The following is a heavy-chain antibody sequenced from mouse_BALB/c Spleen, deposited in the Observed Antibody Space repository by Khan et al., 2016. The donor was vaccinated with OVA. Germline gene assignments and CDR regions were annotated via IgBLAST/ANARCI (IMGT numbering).Heavy chain of an antibody. V-gene: IGHV1S137*01. Sequence: QVQLKQSGAELVRPGVSVKISCKGSGYTFTDFTMHWVKQSHAKSVEWIGVISTYYGDATYNQKFKGKATMTVDKSSSTAYMELARLTSEDSAICYCARGGGGDRFAYWGQGTLVTVSA. J-gene: IGHJ3*01. CDR3: ARGGGGDRFAY. CDR2: ISTYYGDA. CDR1: GYTFTDFT.